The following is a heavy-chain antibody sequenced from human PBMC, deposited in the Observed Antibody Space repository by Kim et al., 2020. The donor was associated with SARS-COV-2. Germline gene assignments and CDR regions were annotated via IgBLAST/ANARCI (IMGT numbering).Heavy chain of an antibody. Sequence: YRDYADSVKGRFTISRDNAKNSLYLQMNSLRAEDTAVYYCASRTAGGDYWGQGTLVTVSS. J-gene: IGHJ4*02. D-gene: IGHD3-10*01. V-gene: IGHV3-21*01. CDR3: ASRTAGGDY. CDR2: YR.